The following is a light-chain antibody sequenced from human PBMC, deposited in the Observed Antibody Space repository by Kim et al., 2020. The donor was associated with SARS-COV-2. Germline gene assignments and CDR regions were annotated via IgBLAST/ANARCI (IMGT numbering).Light chain of an antibody. J-gene: IGLJ2*01. Sequence: PGKTAIITCGGNDIGRKSVHWCQEKPGQAPVMLIYYNTDRPSGIPERVSGSNSGNTATLTINRVEAGDEAHYYCQVWDRSSDHVVFGGGTQLTVL. CDR2: YNT. CDR1: DIGRKS. V-gene: IGLV3-21*04. CDR3: QVWDRSSDHVV.